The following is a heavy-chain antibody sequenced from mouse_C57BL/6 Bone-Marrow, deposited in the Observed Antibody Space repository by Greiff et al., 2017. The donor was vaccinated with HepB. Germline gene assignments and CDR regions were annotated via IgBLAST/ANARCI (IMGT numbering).Heavy chain of an antibody. D-gene: IGHD4-1*01. Sequence: EVKLVESGGGLVQPKGSLKLSCAASGFTFNTYAMHWVRQAPGKGLEWVARIRSKSSNYATYYADSVKDRFTISRDDSQSMLYLQMNNLKTEDTAMYYCVRRGPLGREGPYYYAMDYWGQGTSVTVSS. J-gene: IGHJ4*01. CDR2: IRSKSSNYAT. CDR1: GFTFNTYA. V-gene: IGHV10-3*01. CDR3: VRRGPLGREGPYYYAMDY.